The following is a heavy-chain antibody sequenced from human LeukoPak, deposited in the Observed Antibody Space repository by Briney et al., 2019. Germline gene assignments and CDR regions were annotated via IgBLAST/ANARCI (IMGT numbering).Heavy chain of an antibody. CDR1: GGSISSYY. J-gene: IGHJ4*02. D-gene: IGHD2-8*01. Sequence: KPSGTLSLTCTVSGGSISSYYWSWIRQPPGKGLEWIGYIYYSGSTNYNPSLKSRVTISVDTSKNQFSLKLSSVTAADTAVYYCARLVYDYYFDYWGQGTLVTVSS. CDR3: ARLVYDYYFDY. CDR2: IYYSGST. V-gene: IGHV4-59*08.